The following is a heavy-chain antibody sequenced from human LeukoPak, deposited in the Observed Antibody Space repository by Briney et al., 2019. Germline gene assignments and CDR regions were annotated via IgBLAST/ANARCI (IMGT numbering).Heavy chain of an antibody. D-gene: IGHD3-10*02. Sequence: ASVKVSCKASGGTFSSYAFSWVRQAPGQGLEWMGRIIPILGIANYAQKFQGRVTITADKSTSTAYMELSSLRSEDTAVYYCAGPRLYVGGMDVWGQGTTVTVSS. CDR2: IIPILGIA. CDR3: AGPRLYVGGMDV. V-gene: IGHV1-69*04. J-gene: IGHJ6*02. CDR1: GGTFSSYA.